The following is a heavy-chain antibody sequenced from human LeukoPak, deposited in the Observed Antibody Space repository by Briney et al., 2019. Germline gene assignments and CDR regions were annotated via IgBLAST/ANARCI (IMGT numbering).Heavy chain of an antibody. D-gene: IGHD2/OR15-2a*01. V-gene: IGHV2-70*11. Sequence: SGPTLVNPTQTLTLTCTFSGFSLSTSGMCVSWIRQPPGKALEWLARLDWDDDKYYSTSLKTRLTISKDTSKNQVVLTMTNMDPVDTATYYCARMGTHPALCYYYYYYMDVWGKGTTVTVSS. CDR2: LDWDDDK. CDR3: ARMGTHPALCYYYYYYMDV. J-gene: IGHJ6*03. CDR1: GFSLSTSGMC.